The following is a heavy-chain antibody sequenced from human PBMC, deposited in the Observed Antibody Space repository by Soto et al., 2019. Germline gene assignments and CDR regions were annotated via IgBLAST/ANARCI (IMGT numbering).Heavy chain of an antibody. CDR1: GYTFTSYG. Sequence: QVQLVQSGAEVKKPGASVKVSCKASGYTFTSYGISWVRQAPGQGLEWMGWISAYNGNTNYAQKLQGGVTMXTXTXXSTAYMELRSLRSDDTAVYYCARAPIDFWSGRHDYWGQGTLVTVSS. D-gene: IGHD3-3*01. J-gene: IGHJ4*02. V-gene: IGHV1-18*01. CDR2: ISAYNGNT. CDR3: ARAPIDFWSGRHDY.